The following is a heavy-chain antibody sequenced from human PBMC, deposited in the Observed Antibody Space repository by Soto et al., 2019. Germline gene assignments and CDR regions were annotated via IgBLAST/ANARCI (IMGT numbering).Heavy chain of an antibody. CDR2: ISYSGST. D-gene: IGHD5-18*01. CDR3: ARVLAMGCFDC. Sequence: QVQLQESGPGLVKPSETLSLTCTVSGGPVRTDSYYWTWIRQPPGKGLEWIGYISYSGSTKYNPSLVGRATMSVDTSKNQFSLKLNSVTAADTAIFYCARVLAMGCFDCWGQGTLVTVSS. V-gene: IGHV4-61*01. CDR1: GGPVRTDSYY. J-gene: IGHJ4*02.